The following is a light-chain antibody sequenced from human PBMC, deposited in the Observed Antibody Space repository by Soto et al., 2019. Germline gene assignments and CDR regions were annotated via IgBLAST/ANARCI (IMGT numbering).Light chain of an antibody. J-gene: IGKJ1*01. CDR3: QQYGSTPVT. CDR2: DSS. V-gene: IGKV3-11*01. CDR1: QSVSSN. Sequence: EIVLTQSPATLSLSPGERATLSCRASQSVSSNLAWYRQKPGQAPRLLIYDSSNRAAGIPARFSGSGSGTDFTLTVSSLEPEDFVVYYCQQYGSTPVTFGQGTKVDIK.